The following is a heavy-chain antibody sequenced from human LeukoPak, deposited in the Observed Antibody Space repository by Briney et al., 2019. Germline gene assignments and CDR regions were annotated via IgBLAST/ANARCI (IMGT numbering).Heavy chain of an antibody. CDR2: INHSGST. J-gene: IGHJ4*02. D-gene: IGHD5-18*01. CDR1: GGSFSGYY. Sequence: SETLSLTCAVYGGSFSGYYWSWIRQPPGKGLEWIGEINHSGSTNYNPSLKSRATISVDTSKNQFSLKLSSVTAADTAVYYCARSRDTAMPTDYWGQGTLVTVSS. CDR3: ARSRDTAMPTDY. V-gene: IGHV4-34*01.